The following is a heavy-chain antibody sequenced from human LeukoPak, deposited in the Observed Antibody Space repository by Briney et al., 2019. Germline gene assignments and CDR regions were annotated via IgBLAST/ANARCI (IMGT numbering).Heavy chain of an antibody. V-gene: IGHV4-39*07. CDR2: IYYSGST. J-gene: IGHJ4*02. CDR3: ASLEQQLGVRY. CDR1: GGSISSSSYY. Sequence: SETLSLTCTVSGGSISSSSYYWGWIRQPPGKGLEWIGSIYYSGSTYYNPSLKSRVTISVDTSKNQFSLKLSSVTAADTAVYYCASLEQQLGVRYWGQGTLVTVSS. D-gene: IGHD6-13*01.